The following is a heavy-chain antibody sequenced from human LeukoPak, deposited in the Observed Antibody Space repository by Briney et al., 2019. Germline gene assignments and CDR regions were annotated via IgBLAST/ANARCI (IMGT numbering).Heavy chain of an antibody. V-gene: IGHV1-18*01. CDR2: ISAYNGNT. D-gene: IGHD1-26*01. CDR3: ARAGWWELQYYFDY. Sequence: ASVKVSCKASGYTFTSYGISWVRQAPGQGLEWMGWISAYNGNTNYAQKLQGRVTMTTDTSTSTAYMELRSLRSDDTAVYDCARAGWWELQYYFDYWGQGTLVTVSS. J-gene: IGHJ4*02. CDR1: GYTFTSYG.